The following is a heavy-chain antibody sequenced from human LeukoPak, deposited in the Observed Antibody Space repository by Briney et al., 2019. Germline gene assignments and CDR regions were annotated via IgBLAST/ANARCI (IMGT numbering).Heavy chain of an antibody. CDR1: GFTFSSYE. D-gene: IGHD3-3*01. J-gene: IGHJ4*02. V-gene: IGHV3-9*03. Sequence: PGGSLRLSCAASGFTFSSYEMNWVRQAPGKGLEWVASINWNSGAIGYAASVKGRFTISRDNAKNSLYLQMNSLRPEDMALYYCAKGRYYDFWSYFDYWGQGTLVTVSS. CDR2: INWNSGAI. CDR3: AKGRYYDFWSYFDY.